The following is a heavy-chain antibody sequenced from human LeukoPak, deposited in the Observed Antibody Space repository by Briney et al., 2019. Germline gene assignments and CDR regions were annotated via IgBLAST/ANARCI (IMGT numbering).Heavy chain of an antibody. CDR1: GYSLTSGYY. J-gene: IGHJ4*02. Sequence: SETLSLTCTVSGYSLTSGYYWGWIRQPPGKGLEWIASIFHSGSTFYNPSVKSRVTISVDTSKNQFSLTLRSVTAADTAVYYCARDVTVGYYFDYWGQGTLVTVSS. CDR2: IFHSGST. D-gene: IGHD5-18*01. CDR3: ARDVTVGYYFDY. V-gene: IGHV4-38-2*02.